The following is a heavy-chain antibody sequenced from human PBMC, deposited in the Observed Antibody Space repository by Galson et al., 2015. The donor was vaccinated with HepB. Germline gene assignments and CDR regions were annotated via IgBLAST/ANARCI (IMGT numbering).Heavy chain of an antibody. Sequence: SLRLSCAVSGLTFSNYGMSWVRQVPGKGLEWVSSISASGTYTFYADSVTGRFTISRDNSKNKVNLQMNSLRAEDTAVYYCANGCSITSCDNYFFHMDAWGKGTTVTVSS. V-gene: IGHV3-23*01. D-gene: IGHD2-2*01. CDR2: ISASGTYT. J-gene: IGHJ6*03. CDR3: ANGCSITSCDNYFFHMDA. CDR1: GLTFSNYG.